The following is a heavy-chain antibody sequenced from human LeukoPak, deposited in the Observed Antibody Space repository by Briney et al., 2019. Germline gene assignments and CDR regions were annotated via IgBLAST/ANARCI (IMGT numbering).Heavy chain of an antibody. J-gene: IGHJ4*02. CDR3: AKDTSPPRGYCSSTSCYTLFDY. V-gene: IGHV3-30*02. Sequence: PGGSLRLSCAASGFTFSSYGMHWVRQAPGKGLEWVAFIRYDGSNKYYADSVKGRFTISRDNSKNTLYLQMNSLRAEDTAVYYCAKDTSPPRGYCSSTSCYTLFDYWGQGTLVTVSS. D-gene: IGHD2-2*02. CDR2: IRYDGSNK. CDR1: GFTFSSYG.